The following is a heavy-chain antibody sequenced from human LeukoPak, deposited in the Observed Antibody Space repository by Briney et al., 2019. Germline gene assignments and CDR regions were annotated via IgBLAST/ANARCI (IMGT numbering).Heavy chain of an antibody. CDR3: TRAPYSSSSAFDI. J-gene: IGHJ3*02. CDR1: GFTFGDYT. CDR2: IRSKAYGGTT. D-gene: IGHD6-13*01. V-gene: IGHV3-49*04. Sequence: GRSLRLSCTASGFTFGDYTMSWVRQAPGKGLEWVGFIRSKAYGGTTEYAASVKGRFTISRDDSKSIAYLQMNSLKTEDTAVYYCTRAPYSSSSAFDIWGQGTMVTVSS.